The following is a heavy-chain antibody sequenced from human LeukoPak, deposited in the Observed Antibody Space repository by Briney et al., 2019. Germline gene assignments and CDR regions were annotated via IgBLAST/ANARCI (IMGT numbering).Heavy chain of an antibody. CDR3: TRVEGHDYGDYEGFDY. J-gene: IGHJ4*02. D-gene: IGHD4-17*01. V-gene: IGHV3-49*03. CDR1: GFTFGDYA. CDR2: IRSKAYGGTT. Sequence: PGGSLRLSCTASGFTFGDYAMSWFRQAPGKGLEWVGFIRSKAYGGTTEYAASVKGRFTISRDDSKSIAYLQMNSLKTEDTAVYYCTRVEGHDYGDYEGFDYWGQGTLVTVSS.